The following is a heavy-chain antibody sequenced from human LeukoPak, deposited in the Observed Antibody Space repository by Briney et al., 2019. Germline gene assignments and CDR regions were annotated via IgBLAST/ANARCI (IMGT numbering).Heavy chain of an antibody. CDR3: ARTRGHTNWGYPKTVIDY. Sequence: SETLSLTCAVYGGSFSGYHWSWIRQPPGKGLEWIGEINHSGSTNYNPSLKSRFTISGDTSKNQFSLKLSSVTAADTALYYCARTRGHTNWGYPKTVIDYWGQVILVTVSS. CDR1: GGSFSGYH. D-gene: IGHD7-27*01. J-gene: IGHJ4*02. V-gene: IGHV4-34*01. CDR2: INHSGST.